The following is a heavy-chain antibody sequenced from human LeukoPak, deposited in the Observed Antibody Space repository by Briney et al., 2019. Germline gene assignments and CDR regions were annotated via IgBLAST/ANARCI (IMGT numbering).Heavy chain of an antibody. V-gene: IGHV4-59*11. Sequence: PSETLSLTCTVSGGSISSHYWTWIRQPPGKGLEWIGYIYYSGSTNYHPSLKSRVTISVDTSKNQFSLKLSSVTVADTAVYYCARRGEYSSSFMTFDYWGQGILVTVSS. CDR2: IYYSGST. CDR3: ARRGEYSSSFMTFDY. D-gene: IGHD6-6*01. CDR1: GGSISSHY. J-gene: IGHJ4*02.